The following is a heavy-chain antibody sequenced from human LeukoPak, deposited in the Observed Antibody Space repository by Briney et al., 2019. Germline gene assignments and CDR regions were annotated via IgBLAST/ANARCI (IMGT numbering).Heavy chain of an antibody. Sequence: SETLSLTCTVSGGSISSSSYYWGWIRQPPGKGLEWIGSIYYSGSTYYNPSLKSRVTISVDTSKNQFSLKLSSVTAADTAVYFCAYNRNFALDNWGQGTLVTVSS. CDR2: IYYSGST. V-gene: IGHV4-39*07. D-gene: IGHD1-14*01. CDR3: AYNRNFALDN. CDR1: GGSISSSSYY. J-gene: IGHJ4*01.